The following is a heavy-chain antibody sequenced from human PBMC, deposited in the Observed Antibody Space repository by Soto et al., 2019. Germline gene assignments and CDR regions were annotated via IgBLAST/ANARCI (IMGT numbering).Heavy chain of an antibody. V-gene: IGHV1-69*06. Sequence: QVQLVQSGAEVKKPGSSVKVSCKASGGTFSSYAISWVRQAPGQGLEWMGGIIPIFGTANYAQKFQGRVTITADKSTSTAYMELSSLRSEDTAVYYCARVGGCSSTSCYFMYYGMDVCGQGTTVTVSS. J-gene: IGHJ6*02. CDR1: GGTFSSYA. CDR3: ARVGGCSSTSCYFMYYGMDV. D-gene: IGHD2-2*01. CDR2: IIPIFGTA.